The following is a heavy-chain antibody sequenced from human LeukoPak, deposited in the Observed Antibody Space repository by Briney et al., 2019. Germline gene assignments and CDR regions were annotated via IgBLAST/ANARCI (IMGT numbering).Heavy chain of an antibody. CDR2: INHSGST. D-gene: IGHD5-18*01. V-gene: IGHV4-34*01. Sequence: PSETLSLTCAVYGGSFSDYYWSWIRQPPGKGLEWIGEINHSGSTNYNPSLKSRVTISVDTSKNQFSLKLSSVTAADTAVYYCARGGYSYGCGYWGQGTLVTVSS. J-gene: IGHJ4*02. CDR3: ARGGYSYGCGY. CDR1: GGSFSDYY.